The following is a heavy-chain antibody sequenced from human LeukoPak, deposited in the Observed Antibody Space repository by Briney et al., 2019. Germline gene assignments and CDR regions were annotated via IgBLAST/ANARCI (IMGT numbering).Heavy chain of an antibody. V-gene: IGHV3-21*01. CDR1: GFTFSSYS. Sequence: GGSLRLSCAASGFTFSSYSMNWVRQAPGKGLEWVSSISSSSSYIYYADSVKGRFTISRDNAKNSLYLQMNSLRAEDTAVYYCARDSAGYGVDLDYWGQGTLVTVSS. CDR3: ARDSAGYGVDLDY. D-gene: IGHD4-17*01. J-gene: IGHJ4*02. CDR2: ISSSSSYI.